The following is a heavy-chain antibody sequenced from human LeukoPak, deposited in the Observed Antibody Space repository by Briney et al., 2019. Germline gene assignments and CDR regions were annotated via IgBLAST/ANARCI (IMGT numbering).Heavy chain of an antibody. CDR1: GFTFSIYW. CDR3: ARAPSEIGGYYPEYFRH. Sequence: PGGSLRLSCAASGFTFSIYWMHWVRQAPGKGLVWVSRIKSDGSTNYADSVKGRFTISRDNAKNTVSLQMNSLRAEDTRMYYCARAPSEIGGYYPEYFRHWGQGTLVTVSS. D-gene: IGHD3-22*01. CDR2: IKSDGST. V-gene: IGHV3-74*01. J-gene: IGHJ1*01.